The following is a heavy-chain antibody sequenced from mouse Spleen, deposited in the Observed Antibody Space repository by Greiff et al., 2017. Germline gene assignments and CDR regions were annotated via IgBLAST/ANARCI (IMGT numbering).Heavy chain of an antibody. CDR3: ARVPLFITTVVAHFDY. Sequence: QVQLQQPGAELVKPGASVKLSCKASGYTFTSYWMHWVKQRPGQGLEWIGEINPSNGRTNYNEKFKSKATLTVDKSSSTAYMQLSSLTSEDSAVYYCARVPLFITTVVAHFDYWGQGTTLTVSS. J-gene: IGHJ2*01. CDR1: GYTFTSYW. D-gene: IGHD1-1*01. V-gene: IGHV1S81*02. CDR2: INPSNGRT.